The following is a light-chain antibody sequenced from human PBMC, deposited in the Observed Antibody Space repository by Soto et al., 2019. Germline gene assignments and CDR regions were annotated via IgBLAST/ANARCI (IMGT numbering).Light chain of an antibody. CDR1: QDIRKY. CDR2: DAS. V-gene: IGKV1-33*01. CDR3: QQYDNLPLT. J-gene: IGKJ4*01. Sequence: DIQMTQSPSSLSASVGDRVTIACQASQDIRKYLIWYQQKPEKAPKLLIYDASNLETGVPSRFSGSGSGTDFTFTISSLQPEDIATYYCQQYDNLPLTFGGGTKVEIK.